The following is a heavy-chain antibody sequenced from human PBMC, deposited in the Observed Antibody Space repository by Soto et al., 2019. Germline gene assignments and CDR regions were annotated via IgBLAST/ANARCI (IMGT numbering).Heavy chain of an antibody. V-gene: IGHV3-23*01. CDR1: GFTLCRGA. CDR2: FSGSGGST. CDR3: AKGGRPRMEMITMIVVVITLASGFDY. J-gene: IGHJ4*02. Sequence: GGALRLPPAAPGFTLCRGARSSVPPAPGKGDGGGSAFSGSGGSTYYADSVKGRFTISRDNSKNTLYLQMNSLRAEDTAVYYCAKGGRPRMEMITMIVVVITLASGFDYWGQGTLVTVSS. D-gene: IGHD3-22*01.